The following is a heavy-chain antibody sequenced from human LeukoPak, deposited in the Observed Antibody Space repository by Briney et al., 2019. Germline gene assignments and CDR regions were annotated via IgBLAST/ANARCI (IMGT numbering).Heavy chain of an antibody. CDR3: ARGHSNYGDYFDY. CDR2: ISSGSIYI. Sequence: TGGSLRLSCVAPGFTFSSYNMNWVRQAPGKGLEWVSSISSGSIYIYYADSVEGRFTISRDNAKSSLSLQMNSLRAEDTAVYYCARGHSNYGDYFDYWGQGTLVTVSS. D-gene: IGHD4-11*01. V-gene: IGHV3-21*01. J-gene: IGHJ4*02. CDR1: GFTFSSYN.